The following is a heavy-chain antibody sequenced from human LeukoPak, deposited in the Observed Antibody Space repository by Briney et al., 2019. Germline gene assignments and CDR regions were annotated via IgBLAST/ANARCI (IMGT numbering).Heavy chain of an antibody. CDR3: ARDLPQHIAVAVNDY. J-gene: IGHJ4*02. CDR2: IIPILGIA. V-gene: IGHV1-69*04. CDR1: GGTFSSYA. D-gene: IGHD6-19*01. Sequence: GASVKVSCKASGGTFSSYAISWVRQAPGQGLEWMGRIIPILGIANYAQKFQGRVTITADKSTSTAYMELSSLRSEDTAVYYCARDLPQHIAVAVNDYWGQGTLVTVSS.